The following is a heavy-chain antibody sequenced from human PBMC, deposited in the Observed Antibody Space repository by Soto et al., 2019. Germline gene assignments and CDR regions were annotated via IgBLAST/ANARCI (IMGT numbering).Heavy chain of an antibody. CDR2: ISYSADKT. CDR1: GFTFNTYA. J-gene: IGHJ3*01. V-gene: IGHV3-23*01. CDR3: ARRARTATTNWGAFDV. D-gene: IGHD1-7*01. Sequence: EVQLLESGGGLVQPGGSLRLSFAASGFTFNTYAMNWVRQAPGKGLEWVSTISYSADKTHYADSVKGRFTISRDNSRDTLFLQMNSLRADDAAVYYCARRARTATTNWGAFDVWGQGTMVNVSS.